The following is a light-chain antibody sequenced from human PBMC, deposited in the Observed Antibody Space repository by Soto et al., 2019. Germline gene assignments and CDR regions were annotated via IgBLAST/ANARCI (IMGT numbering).Light chain of an antibody. V-gene: IGLV2-14*01. CDR2: DVS. CDR3: TSYTSSSTYV. CDR1: SSDVGAYNY. J-gene: IGLJ1*01. Sequence: QSVLTQPASVSGSPGQSIAISCTGTSSDVGAYNYVSWYQQHPGKAPKLMIYDVSHRPSGASDRFSGSKSGNTASLTISGLQPEDKADYYCTSYTSSSTYVFGTGTKVTV.